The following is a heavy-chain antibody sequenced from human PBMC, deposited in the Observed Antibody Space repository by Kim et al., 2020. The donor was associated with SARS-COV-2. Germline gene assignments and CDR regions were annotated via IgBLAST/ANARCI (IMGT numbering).Heavy chain of an antibody. V-gene: IGHV4-59*01. CDR2: IYYSGST. CDR3: ARDKSLTNSFDP. CDR1: GGSINSYF. J-gene: IGHJ5*02. Sequence: SQTLSLTCTVSGGSINSYFWSWIRQPPGKGLEWIGYIYYSGSTNYNPSLKSRVTISVDTSKNQFSLKLSSVTAADTAVYYCARDKSLTNSFDPWGQGTLVTVSS.